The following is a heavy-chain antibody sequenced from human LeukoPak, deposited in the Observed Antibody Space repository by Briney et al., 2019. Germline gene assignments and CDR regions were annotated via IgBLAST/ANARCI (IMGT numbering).Heavy chain of an antibody. CDR3: ARRGSIHLWTY. D-gene: IGHD5-18*01. Sequence: PSETLAVTWTVSGGSISSNRYCLGGLREPPGKGVEWIGRISHSATTYCTSYLKCPVTISVATSKNPFTLKLGSVTAADTAVYYRARRGSIHLWTYWGQGTLVTVSS. CDR1: GGSISSNRYC. V-gene: IGHV4-39*01. J-gene: IGHJ4*02. CDR2: ISHSATT.